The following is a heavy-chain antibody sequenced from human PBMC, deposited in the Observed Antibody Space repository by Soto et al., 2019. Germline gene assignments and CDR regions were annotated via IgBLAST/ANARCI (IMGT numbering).Heavy chain of an antibody. Sequence: QVQLVQSGAEVKKPGASVKVSCKASGYTFTSYYMHWVRQAPGQVLEWMGIINPSGGSTSYAQKFQRRVTMTRDTSTSTVYMELSSLRSEDTAVYYCAIANYYDSSGYYPLTFYYGMDVWGQGTTVTVSS. CDR2: INPSGGST. CDR3: AIANYYDSSGYYPLTFYYGMDV. J-gene: IGHJ6*02. CDR1: GYTFTSYY. D-gene: IGHD3-22*01. V-gene: IGHV1-46*01.